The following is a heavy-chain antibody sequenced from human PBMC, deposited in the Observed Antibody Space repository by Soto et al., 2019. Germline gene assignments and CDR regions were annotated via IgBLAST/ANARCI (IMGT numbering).Heavy chain of an antibody. CDR1: GGSISSGGYY. V-gene: IGHV4-31*03. CDR3: ARRYKAPVKVSWYYFDY. CDR2: IYYSGST. Sequence: ASETLSLTCTVSGGSISSGGYYWSWIRQHPGKGLEWIGYIYYSGSTYYNPSLKSRVTISVDTSKNQFSLKLSSVTAADTAVYYCARRYKAPVKVSWYYFDYWGQGTLVTVSS. D-gene: IGHD1-20*01. J-gene: IGHJ4*02.